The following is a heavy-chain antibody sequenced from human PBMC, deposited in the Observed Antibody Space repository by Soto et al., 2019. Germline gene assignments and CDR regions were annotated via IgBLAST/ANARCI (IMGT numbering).Heavy chain of an antibody. J-gene: IGHJ4*02. CDR2: IYYSGST. D-gene: IGHD3-3*01. Sequence: SQNRSLTCTGSAGSISSGGNYGCWIRQPPGKGLEWIGSIYYSGSTYYNPSLKSRVTISVDTSKNQFSLKLSSVTAADTAVYYCARHVLDVLRFLEWLDFFDYWGQGTLVTVS. CDR3: ARHVLDVLRFLEWLDFFDY. V-gene: IGHV4-39*01. CDR1: AGSISSGGNY.